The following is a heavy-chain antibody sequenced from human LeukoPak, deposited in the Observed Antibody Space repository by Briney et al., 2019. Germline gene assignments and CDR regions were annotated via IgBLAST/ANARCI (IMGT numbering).Heavy chain of an antibody. V-gene: IGHV1-69*04. CDR2: IIPILDVT. CDR3: ARGGGVDILTGFQY. D-gene: IGHD3-9*01. CDR1: GGTFTNYA. J-gene: IGHJ4*02. Sequence: GASVKVSCEASGGTFTNYAINWVRQAPGQGLEWMGRIIPILDVTNYAQKFQGRVTITADQSTSTAYMELSSLRSEDTAVYYCARGGGVDILTGFQYWGQGTLVTVSS.